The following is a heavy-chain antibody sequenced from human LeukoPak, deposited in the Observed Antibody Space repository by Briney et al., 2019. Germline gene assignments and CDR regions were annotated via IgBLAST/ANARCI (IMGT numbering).Heavy chain of an antibody. CDR3: TKGLRFAAALTPFDY. J-gene: IGHJ4*02. CDR1: GFTFDDHA. Sequence: GGSLRLSWAASGFTFDDHAMHWVRQAPGKGLEWISLVSWDGGTTYYADSVKGRFTISRDNSKNSVYLQMNSLRPEDTAICYCTKGLRFAAALTPFDYWGQGTLVTVSS. D-gene: IGHD6-13*01. CDR2: VSWDGGTT. V-gene: IGHV3-43D*03.